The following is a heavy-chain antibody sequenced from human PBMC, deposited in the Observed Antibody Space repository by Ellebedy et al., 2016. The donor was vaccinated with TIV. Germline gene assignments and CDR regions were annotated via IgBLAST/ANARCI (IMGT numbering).Heavy chain of an antibody. Sequence: GGSLRLSXAASGFTFSSYSMNWVRQAPGKGLEWVSSISSSSSYIYYADSVKGRFTISRDNAKNSLYLQMNSLRAEDTAVYYCARDSGYYDFWSGYIYWGQGTLVTVSS. CDR2: ISSSSSYI. V-gene: IGHV3-21*01. CDR1: GFTFSSYS. J-gene: IGHJ4*02. D-gene: IGHD3-3*01. CDR3: ARDSGYYDFWSGYIY.